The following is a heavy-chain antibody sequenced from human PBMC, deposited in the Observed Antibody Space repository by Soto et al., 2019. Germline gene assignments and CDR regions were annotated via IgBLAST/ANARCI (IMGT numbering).Heavy chain of an antibody. Sequence: HLVESGGDLVKPGGSLRLSCAASGFMFSSAWMSWVRQAPGKGLEWVGRIKSKRDGGTTDYAPPVKGRFVISRDDSKNPLYLQMNSLTTADTAVYYCVEGWNDFWGQGTLVAVSS. CDR1: GFMFSSAW. D-gene: IGHD1-1*01. CDR2: IKSKRDGGTT. CDR3: VEGWNDF. V-gene: IGHV3-15*01. J-gene: IGHJ4*02.